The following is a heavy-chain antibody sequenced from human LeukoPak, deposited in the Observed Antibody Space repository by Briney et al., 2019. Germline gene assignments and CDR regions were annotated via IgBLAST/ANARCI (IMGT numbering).Heavy chain of an antibody. D-gene: IGHD4-17*01. CDR2: IYHSGST. V-gene: IGHV4-39*07. CDR1: GASISSGSNY. Sequence: SETLSLTCSVSGASISSGSNYWGWIRQPPGKTLEWIGSIYHSGSTYYNPSLKSRVTISVDMSKNQFSLKLSSMTAADTAVYYCARGRYGDYVSFDYWGQGTLVTVS. CDR3: ARGRYGDYVSFDY. J-gene: IGHJ4*02.